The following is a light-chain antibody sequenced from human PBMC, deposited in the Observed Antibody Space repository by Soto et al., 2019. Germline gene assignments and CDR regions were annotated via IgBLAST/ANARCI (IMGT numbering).Light chain of an antibody. J-gene: IGKJ1*01. V-gene: IGKV3-15*01. Sequence: ETVMTQSPATLSVSPGERVTLSCRASQSVSINLAWYQQKPGQPPRLLIYEASTSATGIPARFGGSGSETEFTLTISSLQSEDFAVYYCQHYHNWPPWTFGQGTKVEVK. CDR2: EAS. CDR1: QSVSIN. CDR3: QHYHNWPPWT.